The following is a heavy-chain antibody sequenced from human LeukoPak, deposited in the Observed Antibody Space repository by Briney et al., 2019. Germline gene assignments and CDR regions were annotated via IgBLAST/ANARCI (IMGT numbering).Heavy chain of an antibody. D-gene: IGHD6-6*01. V-gene: IGHV3-9*01. Sequence: GGSLRLSCAASGFTFDDYAMHWVRQAPGKGLEWVSGISWNSGSIGYADSVKGRFTISRDNAKNTLYLQMNSLRAEDTAVYYCASAGGQLGDYYYYYYMDVWGKGTTVTVSS. CDR2: ISWNSGSI. CDR3: ASAGGQLGDYYYYYYMDV. CDR1: GFTFDDYA. J-gene: IGHJ6*03.